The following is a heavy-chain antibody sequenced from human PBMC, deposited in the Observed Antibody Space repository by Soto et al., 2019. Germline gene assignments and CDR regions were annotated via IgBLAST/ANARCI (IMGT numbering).Heavy chain of an antibody. V-gene: IGHV4-59*01. Sequence: SETLSLTCTVSGGSISSYYWSWIRQPPGKGLEWIGYISYSGSTNYNPSLKSRVTISVDTSKNQFSLKLSSVTAADTAVYYCAREGVSSSWYYYYGLDVWGQGTTDTVSS. J-gene: IGHJ6*02. CDR2: ISYSGST. CDR3: AREGVSSSWYYYYGLDV. D-gene: IGHD6-13*01. CDR1: GGSISSYY.